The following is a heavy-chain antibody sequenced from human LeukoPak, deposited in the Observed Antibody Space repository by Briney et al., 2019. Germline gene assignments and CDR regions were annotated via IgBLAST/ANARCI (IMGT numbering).Heavy chain of an antibody. V-gene: IGHV3-33*06. D-gene: IGHD5-24*01. J-gene: IGHJ4*02. CDR2: IWYDGSNK. CDR3: AKELEARDGYNCSFDY. Sequence: GGSLRLSCAASGFTFSSYGMHWVRQAPGKGLEWVAVIWYDGSNKYYADSVKGRFTISGDNSKNTLYLQMNSLRAEDTAVYYCAKELEARDGYNCSFDYWGQGTLVTVSS. CDR1: GFTFSSYG.